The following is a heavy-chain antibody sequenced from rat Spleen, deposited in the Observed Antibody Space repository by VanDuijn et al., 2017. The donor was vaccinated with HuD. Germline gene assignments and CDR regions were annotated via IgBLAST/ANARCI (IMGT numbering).Heavy chain of an antibody. CDR3: AKTTVTYYYVMDA. Sequence: EVQLQESGPGLVKPSQSLSLTCSVTGYSITSSYRWNWIRKFPENKLEWMGYINSAGSTNYNPSLKSRISITRDTSKNQFFLQVNSVTTEDTATYYCAKTTVTYYYVMDAWGQGALVTVSS. D-gene: IGHD1-11*01. J-gene: IGHJ4*01. V-gene: IGHV3-3*01. CDR1: GYSITSSYR. CDR2: INSAGST.